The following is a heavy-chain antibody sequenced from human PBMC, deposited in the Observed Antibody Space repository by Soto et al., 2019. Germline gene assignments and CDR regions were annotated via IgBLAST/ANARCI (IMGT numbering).Heavy chain of an antibody. CDR2: ISSNGGST. CDR1: GFTFSSYG. J-gene: IGHJ4*02. V-gene: IGHV3-64*02. CDR3: ARAYSSAWYYFDY. D-gene: IGHD6-19*01. Sequence: GGSLRLSCAASGFTFSSYGMHWVRQAPGKGLECVSVISSNGGSTYYADSVQGGFTISRDNSKKTLYLQMGSLRAEGMAMYYCARAYSSAWYYFDYWGQGTQVTVSS.